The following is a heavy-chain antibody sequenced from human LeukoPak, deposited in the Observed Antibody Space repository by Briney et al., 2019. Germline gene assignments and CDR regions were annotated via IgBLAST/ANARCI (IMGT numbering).Heavy chain of an antibody. CDR3: ARKRDGGWFDP. J-gene: IGHJ5*02. CDR2: IYHSGNT. V-gene: IGHV4-38-2*01. D-gene: IGHD5-24*01. CDR1: RYSIGSDYY. Sequence: PSETLSLTCDVSRYSIGSDYYWGWIRPPPGKGLEWIGNIYHSGNTHYSPSLKSRVTISVDTSKNQFSLKLRSVTAADTAVFYCARKRDGGWFDPWGQGTLVIVSS.